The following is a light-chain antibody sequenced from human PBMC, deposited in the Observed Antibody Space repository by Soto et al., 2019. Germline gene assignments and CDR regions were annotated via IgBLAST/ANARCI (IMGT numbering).Light chain of an antibody. Sequence: QSALTQPPSASGSPGQSVTISCTGTSSDVGHYNYVSWYQQQPGKAPKLMIYEVSKRPSGVPDHFSGSKFGYTASLTVSGIQAEDEADYYCSSYGGSDNLLFGGGTKLTVL. J-gene: IGLJ2*01. CDR3: SSYGGSDNLL. CDR2: EVS. V-gene: IGLV2-8*01. CDR1: SSDVGHYNY.